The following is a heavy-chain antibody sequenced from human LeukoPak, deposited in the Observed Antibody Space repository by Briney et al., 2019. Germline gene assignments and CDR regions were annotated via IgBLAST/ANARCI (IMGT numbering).Heavy chain of an antibody. J-gene: IGHJ4*02. CDR1: GGSFSDYY. CDR3: AGTHYYGSGSAIDY. CDR2: INHSGNT. Sequence: PSETLSLTCAVYGGSFSDYYWSWIRQPPGLGLEWIGEINHSGNTNYNPSLKSRATISVDTSKNQFSLKLTSLTAADTAVYYWAGTHYYGSGSAIDYWGQGSLATVSS. D-gene: IGHD3-10*01. V-gene: IGHV4-34*01.